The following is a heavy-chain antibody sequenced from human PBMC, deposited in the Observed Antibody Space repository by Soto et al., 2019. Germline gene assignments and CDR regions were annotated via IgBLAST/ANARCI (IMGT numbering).Heavy chain of an antibody. CDR1: GGSFSGYY. Sequence: QVQLQQWGAGLLKPSETPSLTCAVYGGSFSGYYWTWIRQPPGTGLEWIGEINHSGSTNYNPSLKXRXTXSXNTSKNQFSLKLTSVTAADTAVYYCARDKITGLFDYWGQGTLVTVSS. V-gene: IGHV4-34*01. D-gene: IGHD2-8*02. CDR2: INHSGST. J-gene: IGHJ4*02. CDR3: ARDKITGLFDY.